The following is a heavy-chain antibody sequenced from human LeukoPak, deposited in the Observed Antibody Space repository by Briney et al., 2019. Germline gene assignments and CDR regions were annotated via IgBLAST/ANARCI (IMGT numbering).Heavy chain of an antibody. J-gene: IGHJ6*02. CDR1: GFTFSSYG. D-gene: IGHD5-12*01. V-gene: IGHV3-30*18. CDR2: ISYDGSNK. Sequence: GGSLRLSCAASGFTFSSYGMHWVCQAPGKGLEWVAVISYDGSNKYYADSVKGRFTISRDNSKKTLYLQMNSLRAEDTAVYYCAKDIVATTQYYYYYGMDVWGQGTTVTVSS. CDR3: AKDIVATTQYYYYYGMDV.